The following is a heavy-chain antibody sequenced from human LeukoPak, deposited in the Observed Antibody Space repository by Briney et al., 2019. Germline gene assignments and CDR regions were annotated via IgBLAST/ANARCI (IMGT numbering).Heavy chain of an antibody. CDR2: ISGSGGST. V-gene: IGHV3-23*01. J-gene: IGHJ4*02. CDR1: GFTFSSYA. CDR3: AKTHPITMIVVVITPFEY. Sequence: GGSLRLSCAASGFTFSSYAMSWVRQAPGKGLEWVSAISGSGGSTYYADSVKGRFTISRDNSKNTLYLQMNSLRAEDTAVYYCAKTHPITMIVVVITPFEYWGQGTLVTVSS. D-gene: IGHD3-22*01.